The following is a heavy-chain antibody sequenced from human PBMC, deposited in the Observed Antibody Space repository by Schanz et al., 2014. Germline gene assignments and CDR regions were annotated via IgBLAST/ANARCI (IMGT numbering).Heavy chain of an antibody. V-gene: IGHV4-31*03. Sequence: QVQLQESGPGLVKPSQTLSLTCNVSGDSMSSGGYYWNWIRQHPGKGLEWIGYIYDSGNTYYNPSLKSRVTMSIDMSENQFSLNLRSVTGADTAVYYCARLVGPSFYYGMDVWGQGTTVTVSS. CDR3: ARLVGPSFYYGMDV. J-gene: IGHJ6*02. CDR1: GDSMSSGGYY. D-gene: IGHD2-15*01. CDR2: IYDSGNT.